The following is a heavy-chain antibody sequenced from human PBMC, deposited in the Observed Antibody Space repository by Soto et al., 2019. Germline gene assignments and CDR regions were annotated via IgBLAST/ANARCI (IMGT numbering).Heavy chain of an antibody. Sequence: QVQLVQSGAEVKKPGASVKVSCKASGYTFTSYDINWVRQATGQGLEWMGWMNPNSGNTGYAQKFQGRVTMTRNASISTANMDLSSLRSADTSVYYYARNLYGETVDYGGQGTLVTVSS. J-gene: IGHJ4*02. V-gene: IGHV1-8*01. D-gene: IGHD4-17*01. CDR1: GYTFTSYD. CDR3: ARNLYGETVDY. CDR2: MNPNSGNT.